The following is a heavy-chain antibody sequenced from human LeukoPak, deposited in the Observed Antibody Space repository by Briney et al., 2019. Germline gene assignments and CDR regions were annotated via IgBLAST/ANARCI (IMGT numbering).Heavy chain of an antibody. CDR1: GFTFSSYA. CDR2: ISGSGGST. D-gene: IGHD6-19*01. J-gene: IGHJ4*02. V-gene: IGHV3-23*01. Sequence: GGSLGLSCAASGFTFSSYAMSWVRQAPGKGLEWVSAISGSGGSTYYADSVKGRFTISRDNSKNTLYLQTNSLRAEDTAVYYCAKDPSSGWSSFDYWGQGTLVTVSS. CDR3: AKDPSSGWSSFDY.